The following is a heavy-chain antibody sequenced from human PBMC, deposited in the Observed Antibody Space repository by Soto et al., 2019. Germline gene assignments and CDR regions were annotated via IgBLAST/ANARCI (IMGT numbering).Heavy chain of an antibody. D-gene: IGHD6-13*01. Sequence: EVRLLESGGGLVQPGGSLSFSCAASGFTFNNYAMNWVRQALGKGLEWVSSIGTGGGTYHADTVKGRFTISSDNSKNTLYLQMNSLRPEDTDVYYCAKCWEREAGNWYLIFDPWGQGTMVTVAS. CDR1: GFTFNNYA. V-gene: IGHV3-23*01. J-gene: IGHJ3*01. CDR3: AKCWEREAGNWYLIFDP. CDR2: SIGTGGGT.